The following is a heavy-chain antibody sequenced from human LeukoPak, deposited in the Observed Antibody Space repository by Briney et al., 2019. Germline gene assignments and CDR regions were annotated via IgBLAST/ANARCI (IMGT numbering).Heavy chain of an antibody. Sequence: GGSLRLSCAASGFTFSSYEMNWVRQAPGKGLEWVSYISSSGSTIYYADSVKGRFTISRDNAKNPLYLQMNSLRAEDTAVYYCAREPLITMVRGVKIWFDPWGQGTLVTVSS. V-gene: IGHV3-48*03. CDR1: GFTFSSYE. D-gene: IGHD3-10*01. CDR2: ISSSGSTI. CDR3: AREPLITMVRGVKIWFDP. J-gene: IGHJ5*02.